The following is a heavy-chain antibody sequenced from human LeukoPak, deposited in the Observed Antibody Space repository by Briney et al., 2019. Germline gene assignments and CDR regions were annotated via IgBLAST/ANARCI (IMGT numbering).Heavy chain of an antibody. Sequence: GGSLRLSCAASGFSVSDYYMTWLRQAPGKGLEWVSYISSSGSTIDYADSVKGRFTISRDNAKNSLYLQMNSLRAEDTAVYYCARQPTTSGTLYWGQGTLVTVSS. D-gene: IGHD3-10*01. CDR2: ISSSGSTI. J-gene: IGHJ4*02. CDR3: ARQPTTSGTLY. V-gene: IGHV3-11*04. CDR1: GFSVSDYY.